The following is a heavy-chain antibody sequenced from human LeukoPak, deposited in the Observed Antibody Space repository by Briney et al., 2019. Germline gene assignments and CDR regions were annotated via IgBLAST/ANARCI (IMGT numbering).Heavy chain of an antibody. V-gene: IGHV4-34*01. J-gene: IGHJ6*03. CDR2: INHSGST. CDR3: ARESSNYYMDV. Sequence: SETLSLTCAVYGGSFSGYYWSWIRQPPGKGLEWIGEINHSGSTNYNPSLKSRVTISADTSKNQFSLKLSSVTAADTAVYYCARESSNYYMDVWGKGTTVTVSS. CDR1: GGSFSGYY. D-gene: IGHD6-6*01.